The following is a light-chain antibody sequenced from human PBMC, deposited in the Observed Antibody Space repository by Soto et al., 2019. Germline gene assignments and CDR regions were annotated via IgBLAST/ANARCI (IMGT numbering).Light chain of an antibody. CDR3: QSAASSGTYV. J-gene: IGLJ1*01. CDR2: KDS. Sequence: SYELTQPPSVSVSPGQTARITCSGDALPKQYAYWYQQKPGQAPVLVIYKDSERPSGIPERFSGSSSGTTVTLTISGVQEDDEAESSCQSAASSGTYVFGTGTKVTV. CDR1: ALPKQY. V-gene: IGLV3-25*02.